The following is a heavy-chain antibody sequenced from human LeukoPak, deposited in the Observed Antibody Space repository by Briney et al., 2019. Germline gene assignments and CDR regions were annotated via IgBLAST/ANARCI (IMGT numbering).Heavy chain of an antibody. D-gene: IGHD3-10*01. CDR1: GFTFSSYW. J-gene: IGHJ4*02. CDR3: ARDITDGSGSYYRSTPFDY. Sequence: GGSLRLSCAASGFTFSSYWMSWVRQAPGKGPEWVANIKQDGSEKYYVDSVKGRFTISRDNAKNSLYLQMNSLRAEDTAVYYCARDITDGSGSYYRSTPFDYWGQGTLVTVSS. V-gene: IGHV3-7*01. CDR2: IKQDGSEK.